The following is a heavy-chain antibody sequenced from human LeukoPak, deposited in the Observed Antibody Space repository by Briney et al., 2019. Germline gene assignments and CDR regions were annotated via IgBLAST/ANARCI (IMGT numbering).Heavy chain of an antibody. J-gene: IGHJ4*02. D-gene: IGHD6-19*01. V-gene: IGHV3-21*01. CDR2: ISSSSSYI. CDR3: ARERRVAVAGTPDY. CDR1: GFTFSSYS. Sequence: GGSLRLSCAASGFTFSSYSMNWVRQAPGKGLEWVSSISSSSSYIYYADSVKGRFTISRDNAKNSLYLQMTSLRAEDTAVYYCARERRVAVAGTPDYWGQGTLVTVSS.